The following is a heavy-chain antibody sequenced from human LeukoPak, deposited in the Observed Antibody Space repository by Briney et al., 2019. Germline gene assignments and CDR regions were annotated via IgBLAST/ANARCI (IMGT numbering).Heavy chain of an antibody. Sequence: SETLSLTCTVSGGSISRYYWSWIRHPPRPGLEWIGYIYYAGRADYNPSLKSRVSMSVDTSKNQFSLRVNSMTAADTAVYYCARGDFWSGAPTDWGQGTLVTVSS. J-gene: IGHJ4*02. V-gene: IGHV4-59*01. CDR1: GGSISRYY. CDR3: ARGDFWSGAPTD. D-gene: IGHD3-3*01. CDR2: IYYAGRA.